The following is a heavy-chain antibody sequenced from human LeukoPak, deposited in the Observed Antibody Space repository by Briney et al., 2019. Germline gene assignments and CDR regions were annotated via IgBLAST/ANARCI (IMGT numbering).Heavy chain of an antibody. V-gene: IGHV3-21*01. J-gene: IGHJ3*02. CDR2: ISSSSSYI. D-gene: IGHD1-26*01. CDR1: GFTFSSYS. Sequence: PGGSLRLSCAASGFTFSSYSMNWVRQAPGKGLEWVSSISSSSSYIYYADSVKGRFTISRDNAKNSLYLRMNSLRAEDTAVYYCASTCGSYYAFDIWGQGTMVTVSS. CDR3: ASTCGSYYAFDI.